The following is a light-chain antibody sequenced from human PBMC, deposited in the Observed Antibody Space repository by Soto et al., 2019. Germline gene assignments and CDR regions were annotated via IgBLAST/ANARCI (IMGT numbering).Light chain of an antibody. Sequence: QSALTQPASVSGSPGQSITISCTGTSSDVGGYNYVSWYQQHPGKAPKLMIYEVSNRPSGVSNRFSGSKSGNTASLTISGLQAEDEADYYCSSYTSSSTSYVFGNGTKVT. V-gene: IGLV2-14*01. CDR3: SSYTSSSTSYV. CDR2: EVS. J-gene: IGLJ1*01. CDR1: SSDVGGYNY.